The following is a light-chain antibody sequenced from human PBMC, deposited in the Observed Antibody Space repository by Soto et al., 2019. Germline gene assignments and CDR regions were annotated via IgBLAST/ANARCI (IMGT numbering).Light chain of an antibody. CDR2: EVN. J-gene: IGLJ1*01. CDR1: SRDIGGYDF. CDR3: LAYAGRTTLV. V-gene: IGLV2-8*01. Sequence: QSALTQPPSASGSPGQSVTISCTGTSRDIGGYDFVSWYQHYPGKAPQLIISEVNQRPSGVPDRFSGSKSGNTASLTVSGLQSEDEADYYCLAYAGRTTLVFGTGTKLTVL.